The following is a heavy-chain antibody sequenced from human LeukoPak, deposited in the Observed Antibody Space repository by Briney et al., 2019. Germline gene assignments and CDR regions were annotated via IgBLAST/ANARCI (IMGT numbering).Heavy chain of an antibody. CDR2: VSGTSTHI. CDR3: ARNRGWQQFDY. V-gene: IGHV3-21*01. Sequence: AGGSLRLSCAASGFTFSRCGMNWVRQAPGKGLEWVSSVSGTSTHIYYADSVKGRFTISRDNAKNSLYLQMNNLRAEDTAVYYCARNRGWQQFDYWGQGTLVTVSS. D-gene: IGHD5-24*01. CDR1: GFTFSRCG. J-gene: IGHJ4*02.